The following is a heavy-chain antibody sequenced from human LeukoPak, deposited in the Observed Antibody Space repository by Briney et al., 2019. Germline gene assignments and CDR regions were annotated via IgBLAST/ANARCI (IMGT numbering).Heavy chain of an antibody. Sequence: SXXVSCKASGGAFSSYAISWVRQAPGQGLEWMGGIIPIFGTANYAQKFQGRVTITTDESTSTAYMELSSLRSEDTAVYYCASDSSGYYYAYWGQGTLVTVSS. CDR3: ASDSSGYYYAY. V-gene: IGHV1-69*05. CDR1: GGAFSSYA. CDR2: IIPIFGTA. J-gene: IGHJ4*02. D-gene: IGHD3-22*01.